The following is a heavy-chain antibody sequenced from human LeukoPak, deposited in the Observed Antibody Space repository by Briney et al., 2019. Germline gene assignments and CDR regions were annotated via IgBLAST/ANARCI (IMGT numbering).Heavy chain of an antibody. J-gene: IGHJ4*02. CDR1: GGSFSGYH. CDR2: INHSGST. CDR3: ARVSSSPILRFLEWFVDY. Sequence: SETLSLTCAVYGGSFSGYHWSWIRQPPGKGLEWIGEINHSGSTNYNPSLKSRVTISVDTSKNQFSLKLSFVTAADTAVYYCARVSSSPILRFLEWFVDYWGQGTLVTVSS. V-gene: IGHV4-34*01. D-gene: IGHD3-3*01.